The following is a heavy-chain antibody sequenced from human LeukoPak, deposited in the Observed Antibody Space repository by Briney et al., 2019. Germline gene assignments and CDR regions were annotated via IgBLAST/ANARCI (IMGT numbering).Heavy chain of an antibody. V-gene: IGHV3-23*01. CDR1: GFTFSSYA. J-gene: IGHJ2*01. CDR2: ISGSGDST. D-gene: IGHD5-18*01. CDR3: AREAYSYGSTDYYFDL. Sequence: GGSLRLSCAASGFTFSSYAMSWVRQTSGKGLEWVSAISGSGDSTYYRDSVKGRFTISRDKSKNTLYLQMNNLRAEDTALYSCAREAYSYGSTDYYFDLWGRGTLVTVSS.